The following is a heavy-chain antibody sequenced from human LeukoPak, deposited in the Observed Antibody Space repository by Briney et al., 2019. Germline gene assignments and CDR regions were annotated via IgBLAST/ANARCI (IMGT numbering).Heavy chain of an antibody. J-gene: IGHJ4*02. V-gene: IGHV3-21*01. CDR3: ARHLASDYGDLFDY. Sequence: GGSLDLSCAVSGFTFSNYAMSWVRQAPGKGLEWVSSITDSSSYMYYADSVKGRFTISRDNAKNSLYLQMSSLRAEDTAVYYCARHLASDYGDLFDYWGQGTLVTVSS. CDR1: GFTFSNYA. CDR2: ITDSSSYM. D-gene: IGHD4-17*01.